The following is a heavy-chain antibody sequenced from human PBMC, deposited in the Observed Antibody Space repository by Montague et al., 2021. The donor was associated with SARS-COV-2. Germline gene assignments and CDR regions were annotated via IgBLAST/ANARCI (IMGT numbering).Heavy chain of an antibody. Sequence: SETLSLTCAVYGGSFSGYYWSWIRQPPGKGLEWIGEINHSGSTNYNPSLKSRVTISVDTSKNQFSLKLSFVTAADTAVYYCARGSSFVTIFGVVITDPLFDYWGQGTLVTVSS. D-gene: IGHD3-3*01. V-gene: IGHV4-34*01. CDR3: ARGSSFVTIFGVVITDPLFDY. J-gene: IGHJ4*02. CDR1: GGSFSGYY. CDR2: INHSGST.